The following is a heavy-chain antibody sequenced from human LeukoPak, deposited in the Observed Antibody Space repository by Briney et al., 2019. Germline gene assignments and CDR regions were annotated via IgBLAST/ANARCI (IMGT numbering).Heavy chain of an antibody. Sequence: PGRSLRLSCAASGFTFSIYAMHWVRQAPGKGLERVAVISYDGSNKYYADSVKGRFTISRDNSKNTLYLQMNSLRAEDTAVYYCARGKPDTAMVENPFDYWGQGTLVTVSS. CDR1: GFTFSIYA. V-gene: IGHV3-30*04. CDR2: ISYDGSNK. D-gene: IGHD5-18*01. J-gene: IGHJ4*02. CDR3: ARGKPDTAMVENPFDY.